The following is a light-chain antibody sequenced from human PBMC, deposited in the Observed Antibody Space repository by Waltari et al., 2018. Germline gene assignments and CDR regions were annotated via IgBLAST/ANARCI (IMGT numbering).Light chain of an antibody. J-gene: IGLJ3*02. V-gene: IGLV2-14*03. CDR3: FSYRRSSTWV. Sequence: NQQHPGKAPTLLVYDVTKRPSGVSNRFSGSKSANTASLTISGLQAEDEADYYCFSYRRSSTWVFGEGTKLTVL. CDR2: DVT.